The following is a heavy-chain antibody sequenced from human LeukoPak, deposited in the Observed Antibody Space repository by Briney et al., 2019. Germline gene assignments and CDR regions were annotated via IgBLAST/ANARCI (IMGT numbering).Heavy chain of an antibody. J-gene: IGHJ6*03. V-gene: IGHV3-30*18. CDR3: AKDNDILNGLPSYYMDV. CDR1: GFTFSSYG. CDR2: ISYDGSNK. Sequence: GGSLRLSCAASGFTFSSYGMHWVRQAPGKGLEWVAVISYDGSNKYYADSVKGRFTISRDNSKNTLYLQMNSLRAEDTAVYYCAKDNDILNGLPSYYMDVWGKGTTVTVSS. D-gene: IGHD3-9*01.